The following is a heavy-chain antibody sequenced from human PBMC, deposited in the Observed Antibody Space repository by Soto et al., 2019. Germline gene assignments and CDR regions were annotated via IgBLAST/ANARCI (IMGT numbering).Heavy chain of an antibody. Sequence: EVQLVETGGGLIQPGGSLRLSCAASGFTVSSNYMSWVRQAPGKGLEWVSVIYSGGSTYYADSVKGRFTISRDNSKNTLYLQMNSLRAEDTAVYYCARSLKQQLVREVIYYYYGMDVWGQGTTVTVSS. V-gene: IGHV3-53*02. J-gene: IGHJ6*02. CDR1: GFTVSSNY. D-gene: IGHD6-13*01. CDR2: IYSGGST. CDR3: ARSLKQQLVREVIYYYYGMDV.